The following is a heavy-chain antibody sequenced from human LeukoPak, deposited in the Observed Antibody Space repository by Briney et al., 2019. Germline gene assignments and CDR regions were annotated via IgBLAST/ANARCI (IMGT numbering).Heavy chain of an antibody. V-gene: IGHV3-48*01. CDR1: GFTFSSYA. Sequence: GGSLRLSCATSGFTFSSYAMSWVRQAPGKGLEWVSYISSSSSTIYYADSVKGRFTISRDNAKNSLYLQMNSLRAEDTAVYYCARVGQAFGAAYYYYMDVWGKGTTVTVSS. D-gene: IGHD3/OR15-3a*01. CDR2: ISSSSSTI. CDR3: ARVGQAFGAAYYYYMDV. J-gene: IGHJ6*03.